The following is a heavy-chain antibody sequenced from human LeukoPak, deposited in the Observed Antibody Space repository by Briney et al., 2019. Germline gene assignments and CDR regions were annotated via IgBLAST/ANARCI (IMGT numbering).Heavy chain of an antibody. CDR3: ARGIKGRTTVTTSPDY. J-gene: IGHJ4*02. D-gene: IGHD4-11*01. V-gene: IGHV3-7*01. Sequence: GGSLRLSCAASGFTFSSYWMSWVRQAPGKGLEWVANIKQDGSEKYYVDSVKGRITISRDNAKNSLYLQMNSLRAEDTAVYYCARGIKGRTTVTTSPDYWGQGTLVTVSS. CDR2: IKQDGSEK. CDR1: GFTFSSYW.